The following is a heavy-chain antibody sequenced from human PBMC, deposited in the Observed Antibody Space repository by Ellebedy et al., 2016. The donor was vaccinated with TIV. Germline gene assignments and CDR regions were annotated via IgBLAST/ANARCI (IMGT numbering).Heavy chain of an antibody. V-gene: IGHV1-8*01. J-gene: IGHJ5*02. Sequence: ASVKVSCXTSGYTFTNYDISWVRQATGQGLEWMGWMNPKSGHTGYAQKFLGRLTLTRNTSVSTAYMELSSLKFEDTAVYYCARRRCCSSTTCKVKTIFGMMTPSPIDTWGRGTLVTVSS. CDR1: GYTFTNYD. CDR2: MNPKSGHT. D-gene: IGHD2-2*01. CDR3: ARRRCCSSTTCKVKTIFGMMTPSPIDT.